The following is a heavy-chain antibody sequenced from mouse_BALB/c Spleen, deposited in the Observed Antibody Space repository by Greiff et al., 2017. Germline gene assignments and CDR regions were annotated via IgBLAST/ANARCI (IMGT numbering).Heavy chain of an antibody. CDR3: ARGHGNRTAWFAY. CDR1: GYTFTSYW. J-gene: IGHJ3*01. D-gene: IGHD2-1*01. CDR2: IDPSDSYT. V-gene: IGHV1-69*02. Sequence: VQLQQPGAELVKPGASVKLSCKASGYTFTSYWMHWVKQRPGQGLEWIGEIDPSDSYTNYNQKFKGKATLTVDKSSSTAYMQLSSLTSEDSAVYYCARGHGNRTAWFAYWGQGTLVTVSA.